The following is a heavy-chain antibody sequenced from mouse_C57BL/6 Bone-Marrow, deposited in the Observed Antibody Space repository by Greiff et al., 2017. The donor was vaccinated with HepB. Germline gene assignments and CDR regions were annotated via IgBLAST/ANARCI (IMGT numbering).Heavy chain of an antibody. Sequence: EVKLMESGGGLVQPGGSLSLSCAASGFTFTDYYMSWVRQPPGKALEWLGFIRNKANGYTTEYSASVKGRFTISRDNSQSILYLQMNALRAEDSATYYCARLYYYGSSYYWYFDVWGTGTTVTVSS. CDR1: GFTFTDYY. D-gene: IGHD1-1*01. CDR3: ARLYYYGSSYYWYFDV. V-gene: IGHV7-3*01. J-gene: IGHJ1*03. CDR2: IRNKANGYTT.